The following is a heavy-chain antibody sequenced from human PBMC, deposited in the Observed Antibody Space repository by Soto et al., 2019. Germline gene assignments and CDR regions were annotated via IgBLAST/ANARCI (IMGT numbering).Heavy chain of an antibody. CDR3: ARMGRAPDYFDY. V-gene: IGHV4-59*01. D-gene: IGHD2-15*01. J-gene: IGHJ4*02. CDR2: IYYSGST. CDR1: GGSITSYY. Sequence: LTYIVSGGSITSYYWSWIRQSPGEGLEWIGYIYYSGSTKYNPSLKSRAAISVDTSKNQFSLNLSSVTAADTAVYYCARMGRAPDYFDYWGQGTLVTVSS.